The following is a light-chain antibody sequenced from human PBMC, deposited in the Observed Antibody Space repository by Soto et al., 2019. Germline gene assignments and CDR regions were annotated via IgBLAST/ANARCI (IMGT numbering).Light chain of an antibody. CDR3: QQYGSSPPFT. J-gene: IGKJ2*01. Sequence: EIVMTQSPATLSVSPGERATLSCRASQSVSSNLAWYQQKPGQAPRLLMYGASNRATGIPDRFSGSGSGTDFTLTISRLEPEDFAVYFCQQYGSSPPFTFGQGTKVEIK. CDR1: QSVSSN. CDR2: GAS. V-gene: IGKV3-20*01.